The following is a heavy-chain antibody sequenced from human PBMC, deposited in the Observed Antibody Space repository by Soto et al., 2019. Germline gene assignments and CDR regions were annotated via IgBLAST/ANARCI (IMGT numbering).Heavy chain of an antibody. J-gene: IGHJ4*02. Sequence: QVQLQESGPGLVKPSQTLSLTCTVSGGSISSGGYYWSWIRQHPGKGLEWIGYIYYSGSTYYNPSLKSRVTISVDTSKNQFSLKLSSVTAADTAVYYCARGSSISSGWYFGDFDYWGQGTLVTVSS. CDR3: ARGSSISSGWYFGDFDY. V-gene: IGHV4-31*03. CDR2: IYYSGST. D-gene: IGHD6-19*01. CDR1: GGSISSGGYY.